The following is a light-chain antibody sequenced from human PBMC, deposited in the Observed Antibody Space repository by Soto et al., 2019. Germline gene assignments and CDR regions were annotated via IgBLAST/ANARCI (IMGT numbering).Light chain of an antibody. V-gene: IGKV1-27*01. CDR1: QGISNY. Sequence: DIQMTQSPSSLSASVGDRDTITCRASQGISNYLAWYQQQPGQVPKLLIYAASTLQSGVPSRFRGSGSGTDFTLTISSLQPEDVGSYYCQKYNSGPPVTFGPGTKVDIK. CDR2: AAS. CDR3: QKYNSGPPVT. J-gene: IGKJ3*01.